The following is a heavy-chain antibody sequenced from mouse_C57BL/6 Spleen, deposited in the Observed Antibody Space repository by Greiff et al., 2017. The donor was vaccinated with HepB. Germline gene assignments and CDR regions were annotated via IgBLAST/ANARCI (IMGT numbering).Heavy chain of an antibody. V-gene: IGHV1-26*01. CDR1: GYTFTDYY. J-gene: IGHJ2*01. Sequence: VQLQQSGPELVKPGASVKISCKASGYTFTDYYMNWVKQSHGKSLEWIGDINPNNGGTSYNQKFKGKATLTVDKSSSTAYMELRSLTSEDSAVYYCARGGTAQAFDYWGQGTTLTVSS. CDR3: ARGGTAQAFDY. D-gene: IGHD3-2*02. CDR2: INPNNGGT.